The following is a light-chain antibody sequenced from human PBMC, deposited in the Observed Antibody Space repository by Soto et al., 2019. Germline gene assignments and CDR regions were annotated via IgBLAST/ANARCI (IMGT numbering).Light chain of an antibody. CDR1: LNVNSY. CDR3: QQRQYGPPIN. V-gene: IGKV3-11*01. CDR2: DAS. Sequence: VLTQSPATLSLSPGEGATLSCRASLNVNSYLAWYQQKPGQAPRLLIYDASNRAAGIPARFSGSGSGTDFTLTISSLEPEDFAIYYCQQRQYGPPINCGQGTRWRL. J-gene: IGKJ5*01.